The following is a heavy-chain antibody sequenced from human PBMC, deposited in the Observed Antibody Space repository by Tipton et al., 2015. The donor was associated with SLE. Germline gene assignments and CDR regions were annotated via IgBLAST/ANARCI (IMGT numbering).Heavy chain of an antibody. CDR3: ARDEELSRGWFDP. D-gene: IGHD1-7*01. CDR1: GGSISSGSYY. Sequence: TLSLTCTVSGGSISSGSYYWSWIRQPAGKGLGWIGHIYTSGSTNYNPSLKSRVTISVDTSKNQFSLKLSSVTAADTAVYYCARDEELSRGWFDPWGQGTLVTVSS. CDR2: IYTSGST. J-gene: IGHJ5*02. V-gene: IGHV4-61*09.